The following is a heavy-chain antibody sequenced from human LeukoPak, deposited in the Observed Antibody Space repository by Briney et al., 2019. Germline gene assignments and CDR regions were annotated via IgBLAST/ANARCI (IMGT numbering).Heavy chain of an antibody. V-gene: IGHV3-23*01. Sequence: GGSLRLSCAASGFSVSNNYMSWVRQAPGKGLEWVSVISGSGGTTYYADSVKGRFTISRDNSKNTLYLQVNSLRAEDTALYHCAKETSFEVLTPLRYAMDAWGQGTTVTVSS. CDR2: ISGSGGTT. CDR1: GFSVSNNY. J-gene: IGHJ6*02. CDR3: AKETSFEVLTPLRYAMDA. D-gene: IGHD3-3*01.